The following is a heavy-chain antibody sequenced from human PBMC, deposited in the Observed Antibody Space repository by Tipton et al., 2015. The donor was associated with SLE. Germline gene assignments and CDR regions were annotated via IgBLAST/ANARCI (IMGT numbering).Heavy chain of an antibody. CDR1: GFTFSIYW. D-gene: IGHD6-19*01. J-gene: IGHJ4*02. CDR2: IKRDGSEK. V-gene: IGHV3-7*01. CDR3: ARGGSGYISV. Sequence: QLVQSGGGVVQPGRSLRLSCAASGFTFSIYWMSWVRQAPGKGLEWVAYIKRDGSEKYYGDSVKGRFTISRDNAKNTLYLQMNSLRAEDTAVYYCARGGSGYISVWGQGTLVTVSS.